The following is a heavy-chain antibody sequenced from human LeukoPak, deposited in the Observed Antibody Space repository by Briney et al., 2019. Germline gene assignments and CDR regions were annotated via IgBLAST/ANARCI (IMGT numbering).Heavy chain of an antibody. CDR3: ARGFTFGHGAMFDY. V-gene: IGHV4-61*02. Sequence: SETLSLTCTVSGGSISSDDYYWTWMRQPAGKGPEWIGRVLTSGTTDFNPSLKSRVSISLDTSKNHFSLKLTSVTAADTAVYYCARGFTFGHGAMFDYWGQGTLVTVSP. CDR1: GGSISSDDYY. D-gene: IGHD4-17*01. CDR2: VLTSGTT. J-gene: IGHJ4*02.